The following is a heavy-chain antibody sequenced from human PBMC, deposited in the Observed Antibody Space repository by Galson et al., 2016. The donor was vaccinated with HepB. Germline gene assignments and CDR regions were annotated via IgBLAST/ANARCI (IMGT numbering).Heavy chain of an antibody. Sequence: QSGAEVKTPGESLKISCKGSGYSFTNYWIAWVRQMPGKGLEWVGVIFPRDSDTRYSPSFQGQVTLSADQSINTAYLQWSSLKASDTAMYYCARTVSIAAAGGADYWGQGTLVTVSS. CDR2: IFPRDSDT. CDR1: GYSFTNYW. CDR3: ARTVSIAAAGGADY. D-gene: IGHD6-13*01. J-gene: IGHJ4*02. V-gene: IGHV5-51*01.